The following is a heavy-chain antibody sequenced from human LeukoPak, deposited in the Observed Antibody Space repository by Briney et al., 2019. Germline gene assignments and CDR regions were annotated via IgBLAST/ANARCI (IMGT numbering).Heavy chain of an antibody. CDR2: IYWNGDK. J-gene: IGHJ4*02. V-gene: IGHV2-5*01. Sequence: SGPTLVKPTQTLTLTCTFSGFSLSTSGVGVGWIRQPPGKALEWLALIYWNGDKRYSPSLKSRLTITKDTSKNQVVLIMTNMDPVDTATYYCAHASGDDFNEEGALDYWGQGTLVTVSS. D-gene: IGHD3-10*01. CDR1: GFSLSTSGVG. CDR3: AHASGDDFNEEGALDY.